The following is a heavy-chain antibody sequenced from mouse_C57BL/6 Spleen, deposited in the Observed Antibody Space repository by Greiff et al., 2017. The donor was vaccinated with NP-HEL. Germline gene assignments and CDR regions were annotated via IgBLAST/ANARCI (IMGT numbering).Heavy chain of an antibody. Sequence: EVKVVESGGGLVKPGGSLKLSCAASGFTFSSYAMSWVRQTPEKRLEWVATISDGGSYTYYPDNVKGRFPISRDNAKNNLYLQMSHLKSEDTAMYYCARDGVDGYYLDYWGQGTTLTVSS. D-gene: IGHD2-3*01. CDR1: GFTFSSYA. CDR3: ARDGVDGYYLDY. V-gene: IGHV5-4*01. CDR2: ISDGGSYT. J-gene: IGHJ2*01.